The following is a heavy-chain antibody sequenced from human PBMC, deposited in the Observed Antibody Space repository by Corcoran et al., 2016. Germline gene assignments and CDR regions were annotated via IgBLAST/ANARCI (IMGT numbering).Heavy chain of an antibody. CDR1: GGSISSGGYY. CDR3: ARDRSGDYVYDY. J-gene: IGHJ4*02. V-gene: IGHV4-31*03. Sequence: QLQELGPGLVKPSQTLSLTCTVSGGSISSGGYYWSWIRQHPGKGLEWIGYIYYSGSTYYNPSLKSRVTISVDTSKNQFSLKLSSVTAADTAVYYCARDRSGDYVYDYWGQGTLVTVSS. CDR2: IYYSGST. D-gene: IGHD4-17*01.